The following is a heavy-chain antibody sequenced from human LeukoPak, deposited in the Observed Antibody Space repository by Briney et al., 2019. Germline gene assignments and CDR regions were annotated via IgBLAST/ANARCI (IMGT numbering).Heavy chain of an antibody. Sequence: SETLSLTCAVYGGSFSGYYWSWIRQPPGKGLEWIGEINHSGSTNYNSSLKSRVTISVDTSKNQFSLKLSSVTAADTAVCYCARYGSGSWSIDYWGQGTLVTVSS. CDR3: ARYGSGSWSIDY. D-gene: IGHD3-10*01. J-gene: IGHJ4*02. CDR1: GGSFSGYY. CDR2: INHSGST. V-gene: IGHV4-34*01.